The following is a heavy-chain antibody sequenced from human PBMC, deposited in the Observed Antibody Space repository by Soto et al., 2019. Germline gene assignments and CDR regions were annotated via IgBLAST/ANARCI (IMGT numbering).Heavy chain of an antibody. J-gene: IGHJ4*02. CDR2: FNPSGGSS. D-gene: IGHD3-10*01. CDR1: GYTFTNYY. Sequence: ASVKVSCKASGYTFTNYYIHWVRQAPGQGLEWMGIFNPSGGSSSFIQKFHGRVTMTRDTSTSTVYMELSSLRSEDTAVYYCARDSGDPDYYFAYWGQGTLVTVSS. V-gene: IGHV1-46*03. CDR3: ARDSGDPDYYFAY.